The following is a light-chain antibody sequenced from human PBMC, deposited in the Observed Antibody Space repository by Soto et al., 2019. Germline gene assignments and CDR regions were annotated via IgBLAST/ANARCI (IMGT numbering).Light chain of an antibody. CDR3: SSYARSHNYV. J-gene: IGLJ1*01. CDR1: SSDVGGYNY. Sequence: QSVLTQPPSASGSPGQSVTISCTGTSSDVGGYNYVSWYQQHPGKAPKLMIYEVSKRPSGVPDRFSGSKSGNTASLTVSGLQAEDEADYYSSSYARSHNYVFATATQVTVL. V-gene: IGLV2-8*01. CDR2: EVS.